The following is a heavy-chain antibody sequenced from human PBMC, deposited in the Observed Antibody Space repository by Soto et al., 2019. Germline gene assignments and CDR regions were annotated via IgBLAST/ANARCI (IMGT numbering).Heavy chain of an antibody. CDR2: ISGDSNYI. J-gene: IGHJ3*01. V-gene: IGHV3-21*01. CDR1: GFSFSGYN. Sequence: PGGSLRLSCAASGFSFSGYNMNWVRQAPGKGLEWVPSISGDSNYIYYADSVQGRFTISRDNAKNSVYLQMNSLRAEDTAVYYCARVVYFDRSAYGLWGQGTMVTVSS. D-gene: IGHD3-22*01. CDR3: ARVVYFDRSAYGL.